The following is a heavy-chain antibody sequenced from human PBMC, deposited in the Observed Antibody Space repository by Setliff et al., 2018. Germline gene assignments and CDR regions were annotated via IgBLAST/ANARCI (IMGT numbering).Heavy chain of an antibody. CDR1: GYSIRSGNY. CDR3: ARGLSYYDSSGYLLAPYAFDI. CDR2: ISHSGSA. D-gene: IGHD3-22*01. J-gene: IGHJ3*02. V-gene: IGHV4-38-2*01. Sequence: SETLSLTCAVSGYSIRSGNYWGWIRQPPGKGLEWIGSISHSGSAYYNPSLKSRVTISLDMSKNQFSLKLSSVTAADTAVYYCARGLSYYDSSGYLLAPYAFDIWGQGTMVTVSS.